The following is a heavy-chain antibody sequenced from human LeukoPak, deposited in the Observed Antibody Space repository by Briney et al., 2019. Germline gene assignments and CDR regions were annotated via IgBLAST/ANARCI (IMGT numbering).Heavy chain of an antibody. D-gene: IGHD2-8*02. V-gene: IGHV3-48*04. CDR3: ARDTGGYFDY. Sequence: GGSLRLSCAASGFTFSSYSMSWVRQAPGKGLEWVSYINSSSSTIYYADSVKGRFTISRDNAKNSLYLQMNSLRAEDTAVYYCARDTGGYFDYWGQGTLVTVSS. CDR1: GFTFSSYS. J-gene: IGHJ4*02. CDR2: INSSSSTI.